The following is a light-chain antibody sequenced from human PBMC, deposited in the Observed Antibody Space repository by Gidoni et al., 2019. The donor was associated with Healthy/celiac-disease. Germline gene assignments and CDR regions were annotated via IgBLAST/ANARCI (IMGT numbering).Light chain of an antibody. CDR3: QQYDNLPRIT. J-gene: IGKJ3*01. CDR1: QDISNY. CDR2: DAS. V-gene: IGKV1-33*01. Sequence: DIQMTQYPSSLSASVGDRVTITCQASQDISNYLNWYQQKPGKAPKLLIYDASNLETGVPSRFSGSGSGTDFTFTIISLQPEDIATYYCQQYDNLPRITFGPXPKVDIK.